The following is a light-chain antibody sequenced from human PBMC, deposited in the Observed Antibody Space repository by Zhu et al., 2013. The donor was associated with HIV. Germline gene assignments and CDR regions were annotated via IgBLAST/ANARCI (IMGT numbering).Light chain of an antibody. CDR1: QTVLYSSNNKNY. Sequence: DIVMTQSPDFLAVSLGERATINCKSSQTVLYSSNNKNYLAWYQQKPGQPPKKLIYWASTRESGVPDRFSGSGSGTDFTLTITSLQAEDVAVYYCHQYYNTPFTFGPGTKVDIK. CDR2: WAS. CDR3: HQYYNTPFT. J-gene: IGKJ3*01. V-gene: IGKV4-1*01.